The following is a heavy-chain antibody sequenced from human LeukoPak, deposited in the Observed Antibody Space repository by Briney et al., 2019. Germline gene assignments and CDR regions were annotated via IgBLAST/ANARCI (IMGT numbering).Heavy chain of an antibody. CDR1: GFAFSDYY. CDR2: ISSSGSTI. D-gene: IGHD3-22*01. CDR3: ARGGYDSSGYYSTRAFDI. Sequence: GGSLRLSCAASGFAFSDYYMSWIRQAPGKGLEWVSYISSSGSTIYYAASVKGRFTISRDNAKNSLYMQMNSLRAERTAVYYCARGGYDSSGYYSTRAFDIWGQGKMVTVSS. J-gene: IGHJ3*02. V-gene: IGHV3-11*01.